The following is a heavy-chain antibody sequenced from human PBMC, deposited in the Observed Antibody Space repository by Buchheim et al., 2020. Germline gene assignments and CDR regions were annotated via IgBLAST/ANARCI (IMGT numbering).Heavy chain of an antibody. D-gene: IGHD2-15*01. V-gene: IGHV4-59*01. CDR2: IFQTDST. Sequence: QVQLQESGPRLVKPSETLSLTCTVSGDSISPYYWSWIRQPPGKGLEWIGYIFQTDSTNYNPSLRSRVTMHVDRSKYQLSLNLGSVTAADTAVYFCARKRHVGGGDFDYWGHGIL. CDR3: ARKRHVGGGDFDY. J-gene: IGHJ4*01. CDR1: GDSISPYY.